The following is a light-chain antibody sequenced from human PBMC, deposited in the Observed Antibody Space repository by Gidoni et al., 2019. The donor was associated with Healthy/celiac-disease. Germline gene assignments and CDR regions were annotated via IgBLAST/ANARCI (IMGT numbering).Light chain of an antibody. V-gene: IGLV1-40*01. Sequence: QSVLTQPTSVPGAPGQRVTISCTGSSSNIGAGYAVHWYQQLPGTAPKLLIYGNSNRPSGVPDRFSGSKSGTSASLAITGLQAEDEADYYCQSYDSSLSGWVFGGGTKLTVL. J-gene: IGLJ3*02. CDR1: SSNIGAGYA. CDR3: QSYDSSLSGWV. CDR2: GNS.